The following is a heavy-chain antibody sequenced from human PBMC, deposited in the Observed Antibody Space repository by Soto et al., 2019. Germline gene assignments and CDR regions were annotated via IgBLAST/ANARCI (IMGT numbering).Heavy chain of an antibody. CDR1: GGSISSGDYY. V-gene: IGHV4-30-4*01. CDR2: IYYSGST. D-gene: IGHD6-13*01. J-gene: IGHJ5*02. Sequence: PSETLSLTCTVSGGSISSGDYYWSWIRQPPGKGLEWIGYIYYSGSTYYNPSLKSRVTISVDTSKNQFSLKLSSVTAADTAVYYCAGSIAAAGTRFDPWGQGTLVTVSS. CDR3: AGSIAAAGTRFDP.